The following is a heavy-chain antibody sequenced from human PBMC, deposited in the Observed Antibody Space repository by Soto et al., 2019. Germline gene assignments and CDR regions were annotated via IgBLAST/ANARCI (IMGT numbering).Heavy chain of an antibody. J-gene: IGHJ6*02. V-gene: IGHV1-69*12. D-gene: IGHD3-10*01. CDR3: ARQGSNEYYYWGMDV. Sequence: QVQLVQSGAEVKKPGSSLKVSCKASGGTFSSYAINWVRQAPGQGLEWMGGIIRIFGTPDYAQRFQGRVTITADESTSTAYMELSSLRSEDTAVYYCARQGSNEYYYWGMDVWGQGTTVTVSS. CDR2: IIRIFGTP. CDR1: GGTFSSYA.